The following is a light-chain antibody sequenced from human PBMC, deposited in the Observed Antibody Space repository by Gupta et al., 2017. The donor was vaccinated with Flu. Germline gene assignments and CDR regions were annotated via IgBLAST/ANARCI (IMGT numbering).Light chain of an antibody. V-gene: IGLV2-11*01. CDR3: CSYAGSYTLLV. J-gene: IGLJ3*02. Sequence: QAALTQPRSVSGSPWQSVTISCTGTSSDIGGYNYVSWYQHHTGKAPKLIIYEVNRRPSGVPDRFSGSKSGKTASLTISGLQAEDEADYYCCSYAGSYTLLVFGGGTKLTVL. CDR1: SSDIGGYNY. CDR2: EVN.